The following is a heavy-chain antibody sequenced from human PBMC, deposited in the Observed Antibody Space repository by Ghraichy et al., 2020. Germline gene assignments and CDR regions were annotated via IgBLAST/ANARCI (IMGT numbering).Heavy chain of an antibody. J-gene: IGHJ5*02. CDR2: ISSSSSYI. CDR1: GFTFSSYS. Sequence: LSLTCAASGFTFSSYSMNWVRQAPGKGLEWVSSISSSSSYIYYADSLKGRFTISRDNAKNSLYLQMNSLRAEDTAVYYCARGGFANWFDPWGQGTLVTVPS. CDR3: ARGGFANWFDP. V-gene: IGHV3-21*01.